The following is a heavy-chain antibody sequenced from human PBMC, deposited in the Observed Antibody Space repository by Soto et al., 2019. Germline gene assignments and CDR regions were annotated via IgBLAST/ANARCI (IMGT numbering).Heavy chain of an antibody. CDR2: IYYSGST. CDR1: GGSISSGGYY. J-gene: IGHJ6*02. D-gene: IGHD3-9*01. Sequence: QVQLQESGPGLVKPSQTLSLTCTVSGGSISSGGYYWSWIRQHPGKGLEWIGYIYYSGSTYYNPSLKSRVTISVDTSKNEFSLKLSSVTAADTAVYYCARRNRVYDILTGSLFYYYYGMDVWGQGTTVTVSS. V-gene: IGHV4-31*03. CDR3: ARRNRVYDILTGSLFYYYYGMDV.